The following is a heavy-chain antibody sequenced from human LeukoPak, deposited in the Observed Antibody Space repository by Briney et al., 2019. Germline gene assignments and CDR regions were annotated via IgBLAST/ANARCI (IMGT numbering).Heavy chain of an antibody. CDR1: GFTFSRYW. J-gene: IGHJ4*02. V-gene: IGHV3-7*01. CDR3: ARGLSGNTFYFDY. Sequence: GGSLRLSCAASGFTFSRYWMSWVRQAPGKGLEWVANIKQDGSEKYYVDSVKGRFTISRDNAKNSLYLQMSGLRAEDTAVYYCARGLSGNTFYFDYWGQGTLVTVSS. CDR2: IKQDGSEK. D-gene: IGHD1-26*01.